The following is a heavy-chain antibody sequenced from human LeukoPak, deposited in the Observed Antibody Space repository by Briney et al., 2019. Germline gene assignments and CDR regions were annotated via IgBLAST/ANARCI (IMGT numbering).Heavy chain of an antibody. Sequence: ASVRVSSKPSVDTFTTYHINWVRQATGQRLEWLGWMNPYSGDRGYAQKFQGRLSITSDTSISTAYMELSSLRSDDTAVYFCARTTSLTASGYDYWGQGTLVTVSS. CDR1: VDTFTTYH. D-gene: IGHD4-17*01. J-gene: IGHJ4*02. CDR3: ARTTSLTASGYDY. V-gene: IGHV1-8*03. CDR2: MNPYSGDR.